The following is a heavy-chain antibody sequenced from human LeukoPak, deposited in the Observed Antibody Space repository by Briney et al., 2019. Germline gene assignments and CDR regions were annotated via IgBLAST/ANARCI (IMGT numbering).Heavy chain of an antibody. CDR3: ARDSSEFRSLLFH. V-gene: IGHV1-69*01. CDR2: VIPIFGTA. CDR1: GGTFSSYA. Sequence: GASVKVSCKASGGTFSSYAISWVRQAPGQGLEWMGGVIPIFGTANYAQKFQGRVTITADESTSTAYMELSSLRSEDTAVYYCARDSSEFRSLLFHWGQGTLVTVSS. D-gene: IGHD1-14*01. J-gene: IGHJ1*01.